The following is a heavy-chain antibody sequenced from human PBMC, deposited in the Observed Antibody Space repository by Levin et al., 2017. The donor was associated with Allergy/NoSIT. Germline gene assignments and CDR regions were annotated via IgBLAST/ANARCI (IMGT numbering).Heavy chain of an antibody. V-gene: IGHV3-48*02. Sequence: PGGSLRLSCAASGFTFSSYSMNWVRQAPGKGLEWVSYISSSSSSIHYADSVKGRFTISRDNAKNSLNLQMNSLRDEDTAVYYCARESGSGSYFPFPWGQGTLVTVSS. CDR2: ISSSSSSI. J-gene: IGHJ5*02. CDR3: ARESGSGSYFPFP. CDR1: GFTFSSYS. D-gene: IGHD3-10*01.